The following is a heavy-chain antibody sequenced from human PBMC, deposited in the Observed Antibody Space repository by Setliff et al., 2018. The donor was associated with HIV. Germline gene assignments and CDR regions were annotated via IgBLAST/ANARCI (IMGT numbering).Heavy chain of an antibody. D-gene: IGHD3-3*01. CDR1: RSTFNSHT. CDR2: IIPILGVA. Sequence: SVKVSCKAARSTFNSHTINWVRQAPGQGLDWMGRIIPILGVANYAQRFQGKVTITADKSTSTAYMELTSLGFDDTAMYYCVRGVQSPPHYSYYYMDVWGEGTMVTVSS. V-gene: IGHV1-69*02. J-gene: IGHJ6*03. CDR3: VRGVQSPPHYSYYYMDV.